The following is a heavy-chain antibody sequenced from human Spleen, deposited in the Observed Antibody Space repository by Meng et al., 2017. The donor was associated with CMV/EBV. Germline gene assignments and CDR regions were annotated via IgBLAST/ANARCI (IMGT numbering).Heavy chain of an antibody. CDR2: IVPIIGKA. V-gene: IGHV1-69*05. Sequence: SVKVSCKASGGTFSWDAISWVRQAPGQGLEWMGGIIPIIGKEKLEWMGGIVPIIGKADYAQKFQGRVAIKTDEYTSTAYMELNSLRSEDTAVYYCARGHCGGDCQFRGASHYYGMDVWGQGTTVTVSS. CDR3: ARGHCGGDCQFRGASHYYGMDV. CDR1: GGTFSWDA. D-gene: IGHD2-21*01. J-gene: IGHJ6*02.